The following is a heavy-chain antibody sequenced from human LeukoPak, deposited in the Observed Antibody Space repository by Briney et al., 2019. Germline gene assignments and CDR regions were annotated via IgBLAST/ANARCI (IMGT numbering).Heavy chain of an antibody. D-gene: IGHD2-2*01. V-gene: IGHV1-18*01. CDR3: VRDLGYCSSTSCYHDAFDI. J-gene: IGHJ3*02. CDR1: GYTFTSYG. Sequence: ASVKVSCKASGYTFTSYGISWVRQAPGQGLEWMGWTSAYNGNTNYAQKLQGRVTMTTDTSTRTAYMELRSLRSDDTAVYYCVRDLGYCSSTSCYHDAFDIWGQGTMVTVSS. CDR2: TSAYNGNT.